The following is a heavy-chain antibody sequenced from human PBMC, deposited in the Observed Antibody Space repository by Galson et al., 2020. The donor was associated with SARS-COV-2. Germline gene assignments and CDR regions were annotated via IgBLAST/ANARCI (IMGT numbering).Heavy chain of an antibody. V-gene: IGHV3-9*01. CDR2: IDWDGERR. Sequence: SLKISCAASGFTFDDYAMHWVRQAPGKGLEWVSGIDWDGERRAYADSVKGRFTISRDNTEKSLYLQMNSLRPEDTAFYYCVKDVDSGRYFSGDHWGRGSLVTVSS. J-gene: IGHJ5*02. D-gene: IGHD3-22*01. CDR3: VKDVDSGRYFSGDH. CDR1: GFTFDDYA.